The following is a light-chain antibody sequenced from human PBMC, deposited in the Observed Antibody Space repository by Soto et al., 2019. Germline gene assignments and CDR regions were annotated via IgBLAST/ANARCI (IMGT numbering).Light chain of an antibody. CDR3: QHYNNWPIT. J-gene: IGKJ5*01. V-gene: IGKV3-15*01. Sequence: ETVMTQSPATLSVSPGERATLSCRASQSVSSNLAWYQQKPGQAPRLLIYGTSTRATGIPARFSGSGSGTEFTLTISSLQSEAFAVYYCQHYNNWPITFGQGTRLEIK. CDR2: GTS. CDR1: QSVSSN.